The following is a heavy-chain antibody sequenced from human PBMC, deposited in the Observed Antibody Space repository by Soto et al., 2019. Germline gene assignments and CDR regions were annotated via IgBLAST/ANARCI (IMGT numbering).Heavy chain of an antibody. CDR1: GGSFSGYY. V-gene: IGHV4-34*01. CDR2: INHSGST. J-gene: IGHJ5*02. Sequence: PSETLSLTCAVYGGSFSGYYWSWIRQPPGKGLEWIGEINHSGSTNYNPSLKSRVTISVDTSKNQFSLKLSSVTAADTAVYYGARATGGYYGSGSYPPVVWVDPWGQGALVTVSS. CDR3: ARATGGYYGSGSYPPVVWVDP. D-gene: IGHD3-10*01.